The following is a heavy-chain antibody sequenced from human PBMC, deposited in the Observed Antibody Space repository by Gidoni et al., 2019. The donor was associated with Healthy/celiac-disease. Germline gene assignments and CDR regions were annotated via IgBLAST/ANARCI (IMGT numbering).Heavy chain of an antibody. CDR2: IIPILGIA. Sequence: QVQLVQSGAEVKKPGSSVKVSCKASGGTFSSYTISWVRQAPGQGLEWMGRIIPILGIANYAQKFQGRVTITADKSTSTAYMELSSLRSEDTAVYYCARDRGIVGATGTFDYWGQGTLVTVSS. CDR3: ARDRGIVGATGTFDY. CDR1: GGTFSSYT. J-gene: IGHJ4*02. D-gene: IGHD1-26*01. V-gene: IGHV1-69*08.